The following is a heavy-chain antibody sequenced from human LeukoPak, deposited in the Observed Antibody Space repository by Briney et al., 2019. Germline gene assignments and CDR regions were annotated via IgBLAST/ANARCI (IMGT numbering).Heavy chain of an antibody. CDR1: GGSISSSSYY. J-gene: IGHJ4*02. D-gene: IGHD6-19*01. V-gene: IGHV4-39*01. CDR2: IYYSGST. CDR3: ARQGWSSASGYYFDY. Sequence: SETLSLTCGVSGGSISSSSYYWGWLRQPPGTGLEWVGTIYYSGSTYYNPSLKSRVTISVDTCKNQFSLKLSSVTAADTAVYYCARQGWSSASGYYFDYWGQGTLVTVSS.